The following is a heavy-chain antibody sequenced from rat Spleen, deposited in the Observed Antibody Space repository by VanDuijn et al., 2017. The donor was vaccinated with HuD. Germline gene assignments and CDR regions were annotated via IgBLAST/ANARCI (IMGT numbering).Heavy chain of an antibody. D-gene: IGHD1-4*01. J-gene: IGHJ2*01. Sequence: EVQLVESGGGLMQPGRSLKLSCVASGFTFDNYWMTWIRQAPGKGLEWVASISYEGSSTYYGDSVKGRFTISRDNAKSTLYLQMNSLRSEDTATYYCARPGTTHVFDYWGQGVMVTVSS. CDR2: ISYEGSST. V-gene: IGHV5-31*01. CDR1: GFTFDNYW. CDR3: ARPGTTHVFDY.